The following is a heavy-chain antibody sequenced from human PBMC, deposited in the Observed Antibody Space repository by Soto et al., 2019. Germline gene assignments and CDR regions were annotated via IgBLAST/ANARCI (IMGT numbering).Heavy chain of an antibody. J-gene: IGHJ4*02. V-gene: IGHV4-59*02. CDR1: GGSVNNHY. D-gene: IGHD7-27*01. Sequence: QVHLQESGPGLLKPSETLSLTCTVSGGSVNNHYWSWIRQPPGKGLQWIGYIYYTGRTNYNPSLKSRVTMSVDTSKHQCSLNLTPLTAADTAIYYCARANWYSEYWGQGTLVTVSS. CDR3: ARANWYSEY. CDR2: IYYTGRT.